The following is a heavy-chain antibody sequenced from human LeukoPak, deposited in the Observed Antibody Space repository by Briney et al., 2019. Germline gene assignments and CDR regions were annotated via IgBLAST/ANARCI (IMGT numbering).Heavy chain of an antibody. CDR1: GDSIRSYY. V-gene: IGHV4-59*01. CDR3: ARESRVPGYFDY. CDR2: MYYTGTT. Sequence: SETLSLTCTVSGDSIRSYYWSWIRQPPGKGLEWIGYMYYTGTTNYNPSLKSRVTISVDTSKNQFSLKLSSVTAADTAVYYCARESRVPGYFDYWGQGTLVTVSS. J-gene: IGHJ4*02.